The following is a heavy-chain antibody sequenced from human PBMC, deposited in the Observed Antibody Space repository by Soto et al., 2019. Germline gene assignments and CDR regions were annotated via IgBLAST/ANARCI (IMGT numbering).Heavy chain of an antibody. J-gene: IGHJ4*02. CDR1: GFTFSSYG. CDR2: ISATGAGT. CDR3: AKDRRAGGNYGFYSDF. D-gene: IGHD1-7*01. Sequence: EVQLLESGGGLVQPGGSLRLSCAASGFTFSSYGMTWVRQAPGKGLEWVSFISATGAGTYYADSVKGRFTISRDNSKNTLYLPMTSLRADETAVYYCAKDRRAGGNYGFYSDFWGQGALVIVSS. V-gene: IGHV3-23*01.